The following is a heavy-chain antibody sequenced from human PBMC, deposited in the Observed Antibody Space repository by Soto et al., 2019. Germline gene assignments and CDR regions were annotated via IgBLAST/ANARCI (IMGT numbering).Heavy chain of an antibody. CDR1: GFTFSSYA. V-gene: IGHV3-30-3*01. CDR3: VNLGN. J-gene: IGHJ4*02. CDR2: ISYDGSNK. Sequence: QVQLVESGGGVVQPGRSLRLSCAASGFTFSSYAMHWVRQAPGKGLEWVAVISYDGSNKYYADSVKGRFTISRDNSKNTLYLQMNSLRAEDTAVYYCVNLGNWGQGTLVTVSS.